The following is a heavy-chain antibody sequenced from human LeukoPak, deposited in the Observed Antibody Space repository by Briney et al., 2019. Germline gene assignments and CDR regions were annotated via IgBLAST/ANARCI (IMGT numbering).Heavy chain of an antibody. D-gene: IGHD3-10*01. CDR2: ISGSGGST. Sequence: PGGTLRLSCAASGFTFSSYGMSWVRQAPGKGLEWVSAISGSGGSTYYADSVKGRFTISRDNSKNTLYLQMNSLRAEDTAVYYCARKGRTGSGSYYNEPSSWYFDLWGRGTLVTVSS. CDR1: GFTFSSYG. CDR3: ARKGRTGSGSYYNEPSSWYFDL. J-gene: IGHJ2*01. V-gene: IGHV3-23*01.